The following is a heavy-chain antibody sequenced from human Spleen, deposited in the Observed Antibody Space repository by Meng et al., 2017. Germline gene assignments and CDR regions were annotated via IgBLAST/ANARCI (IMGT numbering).Heavy chain of an antibody. CDR1: GDSVSSNSAA. V-gene: IGHV6-1*01. J-gene: IGHJ4*02. Sequence: QIQLQQSGAGLVRPSQTLSLTCAISGDSVSSNSAAWNWLRQFPSRGLEWLGRTYYRSKWYNDYAVSVKRRITINPDTSKNQFSLQLNSVPPEDTAVYYCARQEGAFDYWGQGTLVTVSS. D-gene: IGHD3-16*01. CDR2: TYYRSKWYN. CDR3: ARQEGAFDY.